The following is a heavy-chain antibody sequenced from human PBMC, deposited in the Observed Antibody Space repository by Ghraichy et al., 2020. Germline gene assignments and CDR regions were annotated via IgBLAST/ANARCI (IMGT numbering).Heavy chain of an antibody. D-gene: IGHD3-3*01. CDR1: GFTFTSSA. CDR3: AAEGWREWLLSIQYGMDV. Sequence: SVKVSCKASGFTFTSSAVQWVRQARGQRLEWIGWIVVGSGNTNYAQKFQERVTITRDMSTSTAYMELSSLRSEDTAVYYCAAEGWREWLLSIQYGMDVWGQGTTVTVSS. CDR2: IVVGSGNT. J-gene: IGHJ6*02. V-gene: IGHV1-58*01.